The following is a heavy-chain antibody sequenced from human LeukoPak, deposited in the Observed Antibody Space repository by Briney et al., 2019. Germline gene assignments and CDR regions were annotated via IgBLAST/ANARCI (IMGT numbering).Heavy chain of an antibody. Sequence: PSQTLSLTCTVSGGSTSSGDYYWSWIRQPPGKGLEWIGYIYYSGTTYYNPSLKSRLTISVDTSKNQFSLKLSSVTAADTAVYYCASGSVTTLLFDFWGQGTLVTVSS. CDR2: IYYSGTT. V-gene: IGHV4-30-4*01. J-gene: IGHJ4*02. D-gene: IGHD3-10*01. CDR3: ASGSVTTLLFDF. CDR1: GGSTSSGDYY.